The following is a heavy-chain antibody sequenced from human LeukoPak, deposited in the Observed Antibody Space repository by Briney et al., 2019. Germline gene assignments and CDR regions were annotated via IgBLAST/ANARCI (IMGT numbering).Heavy chain of an antibody. CDR1: GFSLSTSGMG. CDR2: IYWDDDK. J-gene: IGHJ4*02. Sequence: SGPTLVKPTQTLTLTCTFSGFSLSTSGMGVCWIRQPPGKALECLALIYWDDDKRYSPSLKSRLTITKYTSKNQVVLTMTNMDPVDTATYYCALWMISVTTFDSWGQGTLVTVSP. CDR3: ALWMISVTTFDS. V-gene: IGHV2-5*02. D-gene: IGHD4-17*01.